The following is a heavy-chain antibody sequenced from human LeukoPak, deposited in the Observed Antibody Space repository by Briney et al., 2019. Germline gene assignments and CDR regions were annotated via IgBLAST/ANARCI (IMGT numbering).Heavy chain of an antibody. CDR1: GFTFGDYA. J-gene: IGHJ4*02. CDR3: TRGVLGQWLVSWYFDY. D-gene: IGHD6-19*01. CDR2: IRSKAYGGTT. V-gene: IGHV3-49*03. Sequence: GGSLRPSCTASGFTFGDYAMSWFRQAPGKGLEWVCFIRSKAYGGTTEYAASVKGRFTISRDDSKSIAYLQMNSLKTEDTAVYYCTRGVLGQWLVSWYFDYWGQGTLVTVSS.